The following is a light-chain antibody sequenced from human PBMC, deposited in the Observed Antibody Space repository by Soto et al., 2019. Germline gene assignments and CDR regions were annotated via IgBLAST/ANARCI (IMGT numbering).Light chain of an antibody. J-gene: IGKJ1*01. Sequence: EIVLTQSPGTLSLSAGERATLCCRASRSVGSDFLAWYQQRPGQPPRILIFGASGRATGIPDRFSGSGSGTDFTLTISRLEPEDFAVYYCQQYGSLSWAFGQGTKV. CDR1: RSVGSDF. CDR3: QQYGSLSWA. V-gene: IGKV3-20*01. CDR2: GAS.